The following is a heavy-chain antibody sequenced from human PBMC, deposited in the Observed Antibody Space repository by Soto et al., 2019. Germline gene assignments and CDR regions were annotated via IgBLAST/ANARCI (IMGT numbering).Heavy chain of an antibody. CDR3: ARDPGSGTAARPDDY. V-gene: IGHV1-69*04. CDR1: GGTFSSYT. Sequence: SVKVSCKASGGTFSSYTISWVRQAPGQGLEWMGRIIPILGIANYAQKFQGRVTITADKSTSTAYMELSSLRSEDTAVYYCARDPGSGTAARPDDYWGQGTLVTSPQ. CDR2: IIPILGIA. D-gene: IGHD6-6*01. J-gene: IGHJ4*02.